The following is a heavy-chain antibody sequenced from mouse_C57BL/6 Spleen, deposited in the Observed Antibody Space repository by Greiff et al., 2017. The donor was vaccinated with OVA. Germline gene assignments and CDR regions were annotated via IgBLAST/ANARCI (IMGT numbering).Heavy chain of an antibody. Sequence: EVKLMESGPGLVKPSQSLSLTCSVTGYSITSGYYWNWIRQFPGNKLEWMGYISYDGSNNYNPSLKNRISITRDTSKNQFFLKLNSVTTEDTATYYCARDPLGGFAYWGQGTLVTVSA. CDR2: ISYDGSN. J-gene: IGHJ3*01. CDR1: GYSITSGYY. V-gene: IGHV3-6*01. D-gene: IGHD6-1*01. CDR3: ARDPLGGFAY.